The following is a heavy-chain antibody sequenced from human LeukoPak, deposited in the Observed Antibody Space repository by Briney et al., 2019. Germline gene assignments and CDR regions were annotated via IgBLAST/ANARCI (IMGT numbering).Heavy chain of an antibody. J-gene: IGHJ6*03. CDR1: GGTFSSYA. V-gene: IGHV1-69*06. D-gene: IGHD3-10*01. CDR3: ASEDYGSGTYTYYYYMDV. Sequence: ASVKVSCKASGGTFSSYAISWVRQAPGQGLEWMGGIIPIFGTANYAQKFQGRVTITADKSTSTAYMELSSLGSEDTAVYYCASEDYGSGTYTYYYYMDVWGKGTTVTVSS. CDR2: IIPIFGTA.